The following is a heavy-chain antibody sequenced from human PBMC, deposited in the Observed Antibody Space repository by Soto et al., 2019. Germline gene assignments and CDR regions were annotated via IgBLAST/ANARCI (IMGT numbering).Heavy chain of an antibody. V-gene: IGHV3-7*01. CDR2: INEDGRDK. CDR3: ARDDGLRTVDY. CDR1: GFSLSNYW. Sequence: GGSLRLSCVASGFSLSNYWMAWVRQAPGKGLEWVAKINEDGRDKYYVDSVKGRFTISRDNAKNLLYLQMSSLRVEDTALFYCARDDGLRTVDYWGQGTLVTVSS. J-gene: IGHJ4*02.